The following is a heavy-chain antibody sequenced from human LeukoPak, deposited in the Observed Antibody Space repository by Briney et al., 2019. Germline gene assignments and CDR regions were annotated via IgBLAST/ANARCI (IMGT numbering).Heavy chain of an antibody. CDR2: IYYSGST. V-gene: IGHV4-39*07. CDR3: ARVPSSSWKYYYYMDV. CDR1: GGSISSSSYY. J-gene: IGHJ6*03. D-gene: IGHD6-13*01. Sequence: SETLSLTCTVSGGSISSSSYYWGWIRQPPGKGLEWIGSIYYSGSTYYNPSLKSRVTISVDTSKNQFSLKLSSVTAADTAVYYCARVPSSSWKYYYYMDVWGKGTTVTVSS.